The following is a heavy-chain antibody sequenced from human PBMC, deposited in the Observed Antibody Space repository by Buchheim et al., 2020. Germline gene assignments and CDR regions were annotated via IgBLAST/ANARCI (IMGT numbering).Heavy chain of an antibody. J-gene: IGHJ4*02. CDR3: ARDYSGTWD. Sequence: QVQLQESGPGLVKPSQTLSLTCTVSGGSISSQTHYWTWIRQPPGKGLEWMVNIYYSGTTYYSPSLKSRVTISVDNFKNQFSLRLDSVTAADTAVYYCARDYSGTWDWGQGTL. CDR1: GGSISSQTHY. D-gene: IGHD6-13*01. CDR2: IYYSGTT. V-gene: IGHV4-31*03.